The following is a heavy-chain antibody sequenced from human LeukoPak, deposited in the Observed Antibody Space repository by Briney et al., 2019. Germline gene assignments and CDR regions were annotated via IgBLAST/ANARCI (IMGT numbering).Heavy chain of an antibody. J-gene: IGHJ6*02. CDR1: GGSISSYY. CDR2: IYYSGST. CDR3: ARAAVLIGYYYIMDV. Sequence: SETLSLTCTVTGGSISSYYWSWIRQPPGKGLEWIGYIYYSGSTNYNPSLKSRVTMSVDTSKNQFSLKLSSVTAADTAVYYCARAAVLIGYYYIMDVWGQGTTVTVSS. V-gene: IGHV4-59*01. D-gene: IGHD3-16*01.